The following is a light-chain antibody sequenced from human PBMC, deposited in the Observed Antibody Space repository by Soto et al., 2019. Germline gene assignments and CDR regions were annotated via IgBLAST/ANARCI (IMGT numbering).Light chain of an antibody. CDR2: DVS. J-gene: IGLJ2*01. CDR3: SSYTRSSTRVV. V-gene: IGLV2-14*01. CDR1: SSDVGGYNY. Sequence: QSALTQPASVSGSPGQSITISCTGTSSDVGGYNYVSWYQQHPGKAPKLMIYDVSNRPSGVSNRFSGSKSGNTASLTISGLQAEDDDDYYCSSYTRSSTRVVFGGGTKLTVL.